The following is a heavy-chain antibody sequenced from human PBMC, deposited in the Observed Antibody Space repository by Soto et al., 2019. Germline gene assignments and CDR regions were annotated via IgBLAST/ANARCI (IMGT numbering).Heavy chain of an antibody. J-gene: IGHJ2*01. CDR1: GGSFSDYY. CDR2: MYHSGGA. Sequence: SETLSLTCDVSGGSFSDYYWSWIRQPPGKGLEWIGEMYHSGGADYSPSLKSRVTISIDASKRQFSLNLSSVTAAATAVFFCGSGHPSAAARGYWRFDLWGRG. CDR3: GSGHPSAAARGYWRFDL. D-gene: IGHD6-6*01. V-gene: IGHV4-34*01.